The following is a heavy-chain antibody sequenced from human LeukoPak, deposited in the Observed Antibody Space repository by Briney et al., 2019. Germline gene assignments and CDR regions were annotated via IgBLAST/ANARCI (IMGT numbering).Heavy chain of an antibody. D-gene: IGHD5-18*01. Sequence: PGGSLRLSCAASGFTFSSYAMHWVRQAPGKGLEWVAVISYDGSNKYYADSVKGRFTISRDNSKNTLYLQMNSLRAEDTAVYYCARGPPILYSYGYGAVDYWGQGTLVTVSS. CDR3: ARGPPILYSYGYGAVDY. J-gene: IGHJ4*02. CDR2: ISYDGSNK. CDR1: GFTFSSYA. V-gene: IGHV3-30-3*01.